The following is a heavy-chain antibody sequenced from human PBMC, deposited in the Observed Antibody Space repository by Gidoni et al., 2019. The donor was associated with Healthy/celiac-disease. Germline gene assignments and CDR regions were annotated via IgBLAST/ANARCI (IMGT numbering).Heavy chain of an antibody. D-gene: IGHD6-13*01. V-gene: IGHV4-30-2*01. CDR1: GASLSSGGYS. J-gene: IGHJ4*02. CDR2: IYHRGST. CDR3: ARVSGSSWYSYFDY. Sequence: QLQLQESGSGLVKPSQTLSLTCAVSGASLSSGGYSWSWIRQPPGKGLEWIGYIYHRGSTYYNPSLKSRVTISVDRSKNQFSLKLSSVTAADTAVYYCARVSGSSWYSYFDYWGQGTLVTVSS.